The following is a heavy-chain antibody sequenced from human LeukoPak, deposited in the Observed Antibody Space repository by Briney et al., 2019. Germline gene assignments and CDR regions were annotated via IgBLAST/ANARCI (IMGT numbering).Heavy chain of an antibody. D-gene: IGHD5-18*01. Sequence: GGSLRLSCAASGFTFSSYAMHWVRQAPGKGLEWVAVISYDGSNKYYADSVKGRFTISRDNSKNTPYLQMNSLRAEDTAVYYCARDLDTAMVTPDYWGQGTLVTVSS. V-gene: IGHV3-30-3*01. J-gene: IGHJ4*02. CDR3: ARDLDTAMVTPDY. CDR2: ISYDGSNK. CDR1: GFTFSSYA.